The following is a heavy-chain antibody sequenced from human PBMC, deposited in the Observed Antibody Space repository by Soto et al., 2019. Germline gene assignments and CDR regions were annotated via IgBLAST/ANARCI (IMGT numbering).Heavy chain of an antibody. CDR1: GFGFGSFA. V-gene: IGHV3-30*18. D-gene: IGHD2-2*01. CDR3: AKDLGYCINTCPMALDL. Sequence: QVQLVESGGGVVQPGRSLRLSCAASGFGFGSFAMHWVRQAPGKGLEWVALISYDGSDEYYLDSVKGRFTISRDNSKNTVDLQINSLRAEDTAVYYCAKDLGYCINTCPMALDLWGRGTVVTVSS. CDR2: ISYDGSDE. J-gene: IGHJ3*01.